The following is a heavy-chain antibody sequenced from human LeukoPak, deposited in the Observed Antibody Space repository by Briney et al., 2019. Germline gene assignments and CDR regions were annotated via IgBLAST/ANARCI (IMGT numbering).Heavy chain of an antibody. CDR3: ARGVRQLGPLRGFYMDV. D-gene: IGHD6-6*01. Sequence: SETLSLTCAVYGGSFSGYYWRWIRQPPGKGLEWIGEINHSGSTNYNPSLKSRVTISVDTSKNQFSLKLSSVTAADTAVYYCARGVRQLGPLRGFYMDVWGKGTTVTVSS. V-gene: IGHV4-34*01. CDR1: GGSFSGYY. J-gene: IGHJ6*03. CDR2: INHSGST.